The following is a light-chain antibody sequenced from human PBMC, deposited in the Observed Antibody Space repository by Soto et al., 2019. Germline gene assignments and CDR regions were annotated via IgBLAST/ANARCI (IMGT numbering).Light chain of an antibody. CDR2: SAS. J-gene: IGKJ1*01. V-gene: IGKV3-20*01. CDR3: QQYRRSHRN. CDR1: QSIASTF. Sequence: EIVLTQSPGTLSLSPGERATLSCRASQSIASTFLAWYQQKPGQAPRLLIFSASSRATGIPDRFSGSGSGTDFSLTISRLEPEDFEVYYCQQYRRSHRNFGKGTKVDI.